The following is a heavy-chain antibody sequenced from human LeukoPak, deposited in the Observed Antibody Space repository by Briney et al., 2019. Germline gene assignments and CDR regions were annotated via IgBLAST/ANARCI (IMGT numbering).Heavy chain of an antibody. J-gene: IGHJ4*02. Sequence: PGGSLRLSCAASGFTFSSYSIHWVRQTPGKWLEWVSAISYDGTQKFYADSVKGRLTLSRDNSKNTLYLQINSLPTEDTAVYFCARERAAAASSSVFDYWGQGTLVTVSS. CDR1: GFTFSSYS. D-gene: IGHD6-13*01. V-gene: IGHV3-30*04. CDR3: ARERAAAASSSVFDY. CDR2: ISYDGTQK.